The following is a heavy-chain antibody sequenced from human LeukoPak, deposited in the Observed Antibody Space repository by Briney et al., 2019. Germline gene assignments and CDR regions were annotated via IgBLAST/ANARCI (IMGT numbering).Heavy chain of an antibody. CDR2: IIPMFGTA. J-gene: IGHJ4*02. CDR3: AKGGHLGGMYYDILDPWYFDY. D-gene: IGHD3-9*01. V-gene: IGHV1-69*05. Sequence: SVKVSCKASGYTFTSYDINWVRQAPGQGLEWMGGIIPMFGTANYAQRFQGRVTITTDESTSTAYMELSSLRSEDTAVYYCAKGGHLGGMYYDILDPWYFDYWGQGTLVTVSS. CDR1: GYTFTSYD.